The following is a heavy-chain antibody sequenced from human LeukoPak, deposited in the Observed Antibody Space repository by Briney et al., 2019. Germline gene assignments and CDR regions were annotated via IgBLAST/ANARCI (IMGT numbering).Heavy chain of an antibody. J-gene: IGHJ5*02. Sequence: GASVKVSCKASGGTFSSYAISWVRQAPGQGLEWMGGIIPIFGTANYAQKFQGRVTITADKSTSTAYMELSSLRSEDTAVYYCARDATHSGSHLFDPWGQGTLVTVCS. D-gene: IGHD1-26*01. V-gene: IGHV1-69*06. CDR1: GGTFSSYA. CDR3: ARDATHSGSHLFDP. CDR2: IIPIFGTA.